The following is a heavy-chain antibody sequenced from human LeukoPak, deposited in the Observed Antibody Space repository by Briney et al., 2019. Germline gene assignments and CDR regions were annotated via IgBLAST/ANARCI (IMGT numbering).Heavy chain of an antibody. D-gene: IGHD3-22*01. V-gene: IGHV1-69*04. J-gene: IGHJ4*02. CDR3: ASPTYYYDSSGPNRFDY. Sequence: ASVKVSCKASGGTFSSYAISWVRQAPGQGLEWMGRIIPILGIANYAQKFQGRVTITADKSTSTAYMELSSLRSEDTAVYYCASPTYYYDSSGPNRFDYWGQGTLVTVSS. CDR1: GGTFSSYA. CDR2: IIPILGIA.